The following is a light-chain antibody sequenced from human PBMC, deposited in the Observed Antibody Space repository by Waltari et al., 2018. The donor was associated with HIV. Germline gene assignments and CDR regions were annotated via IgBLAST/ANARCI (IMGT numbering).Light chain of an antibody. J-gene: IGKJ4*01. CDR2: WAS. Sequence: DIVMTQSPDFLSVSLGERATINCKSSQSLFYSSKNKNFLAWYQVKPQQAPKLLIYWASTRHVWVPGRFSGSGSGADFTLTIDSIQLEDVAVYYCQQYYATSVTFGGGT. V-gene: IGKV4-1*01. CDR1: QSLFYSSKNKNF. CDR3: QQYYATSVT.